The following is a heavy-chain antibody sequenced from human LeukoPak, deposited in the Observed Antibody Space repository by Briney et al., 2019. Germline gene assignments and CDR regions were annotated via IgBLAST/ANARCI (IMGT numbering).Heavy chain of an antibody. CDR2: INHSGST. J-gene: IGHJ3*02. CDR1: GGSFSGYY. D-gene: IGHD3-22*01. V-gene: IGHV4-34*01. Sequence: SETLSLTCAVYGGSFSGYYWSWIRQPPGKGLEWIGEINHSGSTNYNPSLKSRVTISVDTSKNQFSLKLSSVTAADTAVYYCARVVGVYYYDSSGYYFSPDAFDIWGQGTMVTVSS. CDR3: ARVVGVYYYDSSGYYFSPDAFDI.